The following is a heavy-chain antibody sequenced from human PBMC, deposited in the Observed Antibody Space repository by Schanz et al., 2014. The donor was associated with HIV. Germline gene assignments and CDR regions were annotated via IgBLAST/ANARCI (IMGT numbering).Heavy chain of an antibody. CDR2: MNPNRGNA. D-gene: IGHD3-16*02. CDR3: ARRRGWGSYRYFPYGLDV. Sequence: QVQLVQSGAEVREPGASVKVSYKASGYTFNTYDINWVRQAPGQGLEWMGWMNPNRGNAGFAQNFQGRVTLTRDTSITTAYMELTSLRPEDTAVYYCARRRGWGSYRYFPYGLDVWGQGTTVTVSS. CDR1: GYTFNTYD. V-gene: IGHV1-8*01. J-gene: IGHJ6*02.